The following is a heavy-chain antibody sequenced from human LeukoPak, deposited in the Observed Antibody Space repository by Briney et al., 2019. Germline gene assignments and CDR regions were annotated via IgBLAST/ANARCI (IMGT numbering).Heavy chain of an antibody. V-gene: IGHV1-18*01. CDR2: ISGYNSNT. J-gene: IGHJ4*02. CDR1: GYTFSGYG. CDR3: VRDYEYDSSGLMRTYDY. D-gene: IGHD3-22*01. Sequence: GASVKVSCKASGYTFSGYGISWVRQAPGQGLEWMGWISGYNSNTNYAQKFQGRVTMTTDTSTSTAYMELRSLRSDDTAVYYCVRDYEYDSSGLMRTYDYWGQGTLVTVSA.